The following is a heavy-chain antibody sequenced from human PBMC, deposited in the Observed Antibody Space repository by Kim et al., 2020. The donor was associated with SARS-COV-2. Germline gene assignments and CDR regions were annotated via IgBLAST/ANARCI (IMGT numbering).Heavy chain of an antibody. CDR3: ARETRDGYYYYGMDV. J-gene: IGHJ6*02. Sequence: QRFQGRVTITRDTAASTAYMELSSLRSEDTAVYYCARETRDGYYYYGMDVWGQGTTVTVSS. V-gene: IGHV1-3*01.